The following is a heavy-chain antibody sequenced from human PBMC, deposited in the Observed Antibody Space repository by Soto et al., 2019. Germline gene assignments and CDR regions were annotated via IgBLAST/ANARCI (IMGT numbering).Heavy chain of an antibody. CDR1: GGSFSGYY. Sequence: SETLSLTCAVYGGSFSGYYWSWIRQPPGKGLEWIGEINHSGSTNYNPSLKSRVTISVDTSKNQFSLKLSSVTAADTAVYYCASNRVGVVTATFDYWGQGTLVTVSS. J-gene: IGHJ4*02. V-gene: IGHV4-34*01. CDR3: ASNRVGVVTATFDY. D-gene: IGHD2-21*02. CDR2: INHSGST.